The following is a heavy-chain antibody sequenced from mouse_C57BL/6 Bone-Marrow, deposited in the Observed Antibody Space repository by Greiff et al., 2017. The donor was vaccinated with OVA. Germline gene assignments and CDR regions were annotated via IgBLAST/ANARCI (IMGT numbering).Heavy chain of an antibody. J-gene: IGHJ4*01. CDR1: GYTFTNYW. V-gene: IGHV1-63*01. CDR2: IYPGGGYT. Sequence: VQVVESGAELVRPGTSVKMSCKASGYTFTNYWIGWAKQRPGHGLEWIGDIYPGGGYTNYNEKFKGKATLTADKSSSTAYMQFSSLTSEDSAIYYCAREAYYYGSLYYAMDFWGQGTSVTVSS. CDR3: AREAYYYGSLYYAMDF. D-gene: IGHD1-1*01.